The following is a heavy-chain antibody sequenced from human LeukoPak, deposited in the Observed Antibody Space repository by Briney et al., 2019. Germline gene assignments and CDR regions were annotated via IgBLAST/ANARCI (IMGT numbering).Heavy chain of an antibody. CDR2: ISDSGGGT. D-gene: IGHD5-18*01. CDR1: GFTFSSNG. Sequence: GGSLRLSCAASGFTFSSNGMSWVRQAPGKGLEWVSSISDSGGGTFYADSVKGRFTISRDNSKNTLYLQMNSLRAEDTAVYYCARRYSYGNHFDYWGQGTLVTVSS. V-gene: IGHV3-23*01. J-gene: IGHJ4*02. CDR3: ARRYSYGNHFDY.